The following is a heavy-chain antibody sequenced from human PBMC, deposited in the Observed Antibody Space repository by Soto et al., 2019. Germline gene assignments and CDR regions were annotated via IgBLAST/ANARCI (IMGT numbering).Heavy chain of an antibody. CDR2: VSYDGINK. CDR3: AKDQNVNTAVIERDY. D-gene: IGHD5-18*01. J-gene: IGHJ4*02. CDR1: GFTFSSYA. V-gene: IGHV3-30-3*02. Sequence: PGGSLRLSCAASGFTFSSYALHWVRQAPGTGLEWVAVVSYDGINKYYADSVKGRFTIYRDNSKNTLYLQMNSLRAEDTAVYYCAKDQNVNTAVIERDYWGQGTLVTVSS.